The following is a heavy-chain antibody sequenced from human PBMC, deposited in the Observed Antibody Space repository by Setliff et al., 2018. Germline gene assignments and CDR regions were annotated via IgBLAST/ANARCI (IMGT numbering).Heavy chain of an antibody. J-gene: IGHJ4*02. D-gene: IGHD2-21*02. CDR1: GFTFSSHW. V-gene: IGHV3-7*01. CDR2: INQDGSET. CDR3: ARASKGLYCGSDCFYTFDS. Sequence: ESLKISCAASGFTFSSHWMTWVRQAPGKGLEWVANINQDGSETYYVDSLKGRFSVSRDNGKNSLYLQMNSLRAEDTAVYYCARASKGLYCGSDCFYTFDSWGPGTLVTVSS.